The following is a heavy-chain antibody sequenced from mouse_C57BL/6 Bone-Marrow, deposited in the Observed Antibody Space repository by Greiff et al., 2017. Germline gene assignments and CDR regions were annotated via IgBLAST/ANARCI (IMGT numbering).Heavy chain of an antibody. V-gene: IGHV3-6*01. CDR3: ARKDYSNYYAMDY. Sequence: ESGPGLVKPSQSLSLTCSVTGYSITSGYYWNWIRQFPGNKLEWMGYISYAGSNNYNPSLKNRISITRDTSKNQFFLKLNSVTTEDTATYYCARKDYSNYYAMDYWGQGTSVTVSS. J-gene: IGHJ4*01. D-gene: IGHD2-5*01. CDR2: ISYAGSN. CDR1: GYSITSGYY.